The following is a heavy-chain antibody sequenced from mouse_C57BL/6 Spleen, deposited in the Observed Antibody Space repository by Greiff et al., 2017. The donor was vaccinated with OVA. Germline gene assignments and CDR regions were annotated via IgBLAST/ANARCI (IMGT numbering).Heavy chain of an antibody. CDR2: INPGSGGT. D-gene: IGHD2-2*01. V-gene: IGHV1-54*01. CDR1: GYAFTNYL. J-gene: IGHJ3*01. Sequence: QVQLKESGAELVRPGTSVKVSCKASGYAFTNYLIEWVKQRPGQGLEWIGVINPGSGGTNYNEKFKGKATLTADKSSSTAYMQLSSLTSEDSAVYFCAREVTTSPFAYWGQGTLVTVSA. CDR3: AREVTTSPFAY.